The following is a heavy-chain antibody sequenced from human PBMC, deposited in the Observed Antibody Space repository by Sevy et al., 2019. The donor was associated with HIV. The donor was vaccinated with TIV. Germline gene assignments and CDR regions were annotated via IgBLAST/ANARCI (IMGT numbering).Heavy chain of an antibody. CDR1: GDSITSYY. CDR3: ARPHTSGWTRFEH. D-gene: IGHD6-19*01. Sequence: SETLSLTCTVSGDSITSYYWAWIRQPPGKGLEWIGNVHNGGSTNYNPSLKSRFTISVDTTNNQFSLKLGSVTVADTAVYFWARPHTSGWTRFEHWGQGILVTVSS. V-gene: IGHV4-59*01. CDR2: VHNGGST. J-gene: IGHJ4*02.